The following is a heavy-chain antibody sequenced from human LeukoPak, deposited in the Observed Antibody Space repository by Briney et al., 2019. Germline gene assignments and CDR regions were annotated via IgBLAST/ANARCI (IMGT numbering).Heavy chain of an antibody. CDR3: ARHHCSGGSCYFNWFDP. D-gene: IGHD2-15*01. J-gene: IGHJ5*02. CDR2: IYYSGST. V-gene: IGHV4-39*01. Sequence: SETLSLTCTLSGGSISSSSYYWGWIRQHPGKGLEWIGSIYYSGSTYYNPSLKSRVTISVDTSKNQFSLKLSSVTAADTAVYYCARHHCSGGSCYFNWFDPWGQGTLVTVSS. CDR1: GGSISSSSYY.